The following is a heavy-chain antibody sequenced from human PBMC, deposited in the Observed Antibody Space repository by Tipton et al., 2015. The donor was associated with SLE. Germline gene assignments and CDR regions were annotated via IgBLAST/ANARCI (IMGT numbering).Heavy chain of an antibody. CDR2: INHSGST. D-gene: IGHD1-26*01. CDR1: GGSFSGYY. V-gene: IGHV4-34*01. J-gene: IGHJ4*02. CDR3: ARRSWYFDY. Sequence: TLSLTCAVYGGSFSGYYWSWIRQPPGKGLEWIGEINHSGSTNYNPSLKSRVTISVDTSKNQFSLKLSSVTAADTAVYYCARRSWYFDYWGQGTLVTVSS.